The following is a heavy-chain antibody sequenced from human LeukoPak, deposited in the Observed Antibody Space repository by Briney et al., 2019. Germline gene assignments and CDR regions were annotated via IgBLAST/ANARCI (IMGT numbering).Heavy chain of an antibody. D-gene: IGHD5/OR15-5a*01. CDR3: AKDVSGPYGSMFDP. V-gene: IGHV1-8*01. J-gene: IGHJ5*02. Sequence: ASVKVSCKASGYTFTNYDINWVRQATGQGLEWMGWMNPNSGNTDYAQKFQGRVTMTRNTSISTAYMELSSLVSEDTAVYYCAKDVSGPYGSMFDPWGQGTLVIVSS. CDR2: MNPNSGNT. CDR1: GYTFTNYD.